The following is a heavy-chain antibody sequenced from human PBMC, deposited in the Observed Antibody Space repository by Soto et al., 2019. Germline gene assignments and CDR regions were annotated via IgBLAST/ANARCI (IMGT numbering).Heavy chain of an antibody. CDR2: IIPIFGTA. CDR1: GGTFSSYA. CDR3: ATSPPHYDILTGYQSDAFDI. J-gene: IGHJ3*02. V-gene: IGHV1-69*12. Sequence: QVQLVQSGAEVKKPGSSVKVSCKASGGTFSSYAISWVRQAPGQGLEWMGGIIPIFGTANYAQKFQGRVTITEEESTSTAYMELSSLRAEDTAVYYCATSPPHYDILTGYQSDAFDIWGQGTMVTVSS. D-gene: IGHD3-9*01.